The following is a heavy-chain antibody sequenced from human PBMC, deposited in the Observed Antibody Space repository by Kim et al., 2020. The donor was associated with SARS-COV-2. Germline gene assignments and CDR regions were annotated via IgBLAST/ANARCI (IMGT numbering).Heavy chain of an antibody. D-gene: IGHD3-9*01. CDR2: ISYDGSNK. CDR1: GFTFSSYG. J-gene: IGHJ4*02. CDR3: AKDFTYYDILTGYFTGGKQPREYYFDY. Sequence: GGSLRLSCAASGFTFSSYGMHWVRQAPGKGLEWVAVISYDGSNKYYADSVKGRFTISRDNSKNTLYLQMNSLRAEDTAVYYCAKDFTYYDILTGYFTGGKQPREYYFDYWGQGTLVTVSS. V-gene: IGHV3-30*18.